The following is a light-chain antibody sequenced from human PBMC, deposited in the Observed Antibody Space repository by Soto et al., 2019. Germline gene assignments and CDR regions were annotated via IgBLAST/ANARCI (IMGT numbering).Light chain of an antibody. Sequence: QSVLTQPASVSGSPGPSITISCTGTSSDVGDYNYVSWYQQHPGKAPKLMIYEVNNRPSGVSNRFSGSKSGNTASLTISGLQAEDEADYYCSSYTSRSTRVFGTGTKVTVL. V-gene: IGLV2-14*01. CDR2: EVN. CDR3: SSYTSRSTRV. CDR1: SSDVGDYNY. J-gene: IGLJ1*01.